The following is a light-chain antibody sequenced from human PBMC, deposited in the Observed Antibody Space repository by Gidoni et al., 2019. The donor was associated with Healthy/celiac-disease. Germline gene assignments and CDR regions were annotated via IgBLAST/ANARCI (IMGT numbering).Light chain of an antibody. J-gene: IGKJ4*01. CDR3: QQSYSTPLHT. V-gene: IGKV1-39*01. CDR1: QSISSY. CDR2: AAS. Sequence: DIQMTQFPSSLSASVGDRVTITCRASQSISSYLNWYQQKPGKAPKLLIYAASSLQSGVPSRFSGSGSGTDFTLTISSLQPEDFATYYCQQSYSTPLHTFGEGTKVEIK.